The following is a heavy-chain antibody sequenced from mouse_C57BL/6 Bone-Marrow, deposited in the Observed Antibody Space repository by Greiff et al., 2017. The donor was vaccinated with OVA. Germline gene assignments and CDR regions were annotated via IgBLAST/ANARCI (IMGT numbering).Heavy chain of an antibody. Sequence: QVQLQQPGAELVKPGASVKLSCKASGYTFTSYWMHWVKQRPGQGLEWIGMIHPNSGSTNYNEKFKSKATLTVDKSSSTAYMQLSSLTSEDSAVYYCARRELGRSRYFDVWGTGTTVTVSS. CDR2: IHPNSGST. J-gene: IGHJ1*03. D-gene: IGHD4-1*01. CDR1: GYTFTSYW. V-gene: IGHV1-64*01. CDR3: ARRELGRSRYFDV.